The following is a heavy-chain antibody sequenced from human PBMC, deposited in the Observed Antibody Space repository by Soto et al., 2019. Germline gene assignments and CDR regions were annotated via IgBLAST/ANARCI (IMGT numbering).Heavy chain of an antibody. V-gene: IGHV3-53*02. CDR2: ISDGRST. D-gene: IGHD5-12*01. CDR3: ARDHGFGGYDF. CDR1: GFTVSSTF. Sequence: DVQVVETGGGLSQPGGSLRLFCAATGFTVSSTFMTWVRQAPGKGLEWVSTISDGRSTYYADSVKGRFTISRDNSRNTLYLQMNNLRAEDTAVYYCARDHGFGGYDFRGQGALVIVSS. J-gene: IGHJ4*02.